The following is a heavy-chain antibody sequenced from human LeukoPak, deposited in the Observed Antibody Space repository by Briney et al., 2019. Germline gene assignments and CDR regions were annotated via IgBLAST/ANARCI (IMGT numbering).Heavy chain of an antibody. Sequence: SETLSLTCTVSGGSITAYNWTWIRQPPGKGLEWIGHIHHSGGTNFNPSLKSRVTISLDTSKNQLSLKLTSVTAADTAIYFCARVGYSSGWYPFDYWGQGTLVTVSS. CDR1: GGSITAYN. D-gene: IGHD6-19*01. CDR2: IHHSGGT. J-gene: IGHJ4*02. V-gene: IGHV4-59*01. CDR3: ARVGYSSGWYPFDY.